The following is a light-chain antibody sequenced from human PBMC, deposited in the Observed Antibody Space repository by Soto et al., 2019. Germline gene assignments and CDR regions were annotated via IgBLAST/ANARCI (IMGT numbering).Light chain of an antibody. CDR1: QSVSSSF. J-gene: IGKJ3*01. CDR2: GAS. CDR3: QHYGNSPPEYT. Sequence: EIVLTQSPGTLSLSPGERATLSCRASQSVSSSFLAWYQQRPGQAPRLLIFGASYRATGIPDRFGGTGSGTDFTLTISKLEPEDFAVYYCQHYGNSPPEYTFGPGTKVDIK. V-gene: IGKV3-20*01.